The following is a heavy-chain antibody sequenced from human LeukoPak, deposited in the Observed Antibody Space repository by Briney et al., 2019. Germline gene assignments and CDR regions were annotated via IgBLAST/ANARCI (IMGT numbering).Heavy chain of an antibody. V-gene: IGHV1-8*03. J-gene: IGHJ4*02. CDR3: GSRPRSLAPPPWDY. CDR2: TNPNSGNT. Sequence: GASVKVSCKASGYTFTSYDINWVRQATGQGLEWMGWTNPNSGNTGYAQKFQGRVTITRNTSISTAYMELSSLRSEDTAVYYWGSRPRSLAPPPWDYWGQGTLVTVSS. CDR1: GYTFTSYD.